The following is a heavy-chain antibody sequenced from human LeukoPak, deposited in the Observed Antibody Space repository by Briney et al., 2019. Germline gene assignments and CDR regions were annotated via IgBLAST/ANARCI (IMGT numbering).Heavy chain of an antibody. D-gene: IGHD3-10*01. CDR1: GYTFPSYF. Sequence: ASVKVSCKASGYTFPSYFMHWVRQAPGQGLEWMGIINPTGGSTTYAQKFQGRVTITRDTSASTAYMELSSLRSEDTAVYYCARVFFDYGSGSYYYDYWGQGTLVTVSS. CDR3: ARVFFDYGSGSYYYDY. V-gene: IGHV1-46*01. CDR2: INPTGGST. J-gene: IGHJ4*02.